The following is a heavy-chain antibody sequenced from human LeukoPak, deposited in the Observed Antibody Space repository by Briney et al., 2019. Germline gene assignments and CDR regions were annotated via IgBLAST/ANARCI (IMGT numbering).Heavy chain of an antibody. CDR2: IYPGDSDT. CDR3: ERQTGYYMDV. D-gene: IGHD3-10*01. V-gene: IGHV5-51*01. CDR1: GYIFTSYW. Sequence: GESLKISCKGSGYIFTSYWIGWVRQMPGKGLELMGIIYPGDSDTRYTPSFQGPITIYATKSIITPYLHSITPKATDTALYACERQTGYYMDVWGKGTTVTVSS. J-gene: IGHJ6*03.